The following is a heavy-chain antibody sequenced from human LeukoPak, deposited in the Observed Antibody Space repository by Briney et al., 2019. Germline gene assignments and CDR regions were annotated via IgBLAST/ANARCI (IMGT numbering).Heavy chain of an antibody. CDR1: GFTFSSYG. CDR3: ASSGGYYYDSSGYTFDY. D-gene: IGHD3-22*01. CDR2: IHHDGINK. Sequence: GGSLRLSCAASGFTFSSYGMHWVRQAPGKGLDWVAFIHHDGINKYYADSVRGRFTISRDTSKNTLYLQMNSLRAEDTAVYYCASSGGYYYDSSGYTFDYWGQGTLVTVSS. V-gene: IGHV3-30*02. J-gene: IGHJ4*02.